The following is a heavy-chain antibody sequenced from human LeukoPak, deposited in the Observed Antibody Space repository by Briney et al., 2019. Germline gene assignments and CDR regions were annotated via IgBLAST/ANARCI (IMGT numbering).Heavy chain of an antibody. V-gene: IGHV1-69*06. J-gene: IGHJ5*02. D-gene: IGHD2-2*01. CDR3: ARAGYCSSTSCRPNWFDP. CDR2: IIPIFGTA. Sequence: SVKVSCTASGGTFTSYAISWVRQAPGQGLEWMGGIIPIFGTANYAQKFQGRVTITADKSTSTAYMELSSLRSEDTAVYYCARAGYCSSTSCRPNWFDPWGQGTLVTVSS. CDR1: GGTFTSYA.